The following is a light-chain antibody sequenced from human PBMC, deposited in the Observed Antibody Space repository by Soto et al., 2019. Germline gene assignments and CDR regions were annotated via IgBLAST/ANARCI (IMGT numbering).Light chain of an antibody. Sequence: EIVLTQSPATLSLSPGERATLSCRASQSVSSYLAWYQQRPGQAPRLLIYDTSKRATGIPARFSGSGFGTDYALTISSLEPEDFALYYCHHRSEWRTFGQGTKVDIK. V-gene: IGKV3-11*01. J-gene: IGKJ1*01. CDR2: DTS. CDR1: QSVSSY. CDR3: HHRSEWRT.